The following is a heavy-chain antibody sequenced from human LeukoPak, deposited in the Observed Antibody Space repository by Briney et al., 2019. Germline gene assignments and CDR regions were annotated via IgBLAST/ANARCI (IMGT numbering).Heavy chain of an antibody. CDR3: ARDGYGSGSYWGFDP. CDR2: INPNSGGT. D-gene: IGHD3-10*01. CDR1: GYTFTGYY. V-gene: IGHV1-2*02. J-gene: IGHJ5*02. Sequence: GALVKVSCKASGYTFTGYYMHWVRQAPGQGLEWMGWINPNSGGTNYAQKFQGRVTMTRDTSISTAYMELSRLRSDDTAVYYCARDGYGSGSYWGFDPWGQGTLVTVSS.